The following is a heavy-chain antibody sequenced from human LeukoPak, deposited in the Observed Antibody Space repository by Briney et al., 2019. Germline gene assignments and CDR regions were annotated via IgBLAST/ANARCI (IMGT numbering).Heavy chain of an antibody. CDR3: AKDAFCTSTNCYASYFDY. J-gene: IGHJ4*02. CDR2: ISGSGGTT. V-gene: IGHV3-23*01. CDR1: GFTFSSYA. D-gene: IGHD2-2*01. Sequence: PGGSLRLSCAASGFTFSSYAMSWVRQAPGKGLEWVSAISGSGGTTHYADSVKGRFTISRDRSKNTLYLQMHSLRAEDTAVYYCAKDAFCTSTNCYASYFDYWGQGTLVTVSP.